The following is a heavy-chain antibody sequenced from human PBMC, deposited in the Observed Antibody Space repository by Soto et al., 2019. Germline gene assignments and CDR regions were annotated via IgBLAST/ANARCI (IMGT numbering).Heavy chain of an antibody. D-gene: IGHD4-17*01. J-gene: IGHJ4*02. CDR2: INHSGST. V-gene: IGHV4-34*01. CDR1: GGSFSGYY. Sequence: SETLSLTCAVYGGSFSGYYWSWIRQPPGKGLEWIGEINHSGSTNCNPSLKSRVTISVDTSKNQFSLKLNSVTAADTAVYYCAGTDYGDSFAYWGRGTLVTVSS. CDR3: AGTDYGDSFAY.